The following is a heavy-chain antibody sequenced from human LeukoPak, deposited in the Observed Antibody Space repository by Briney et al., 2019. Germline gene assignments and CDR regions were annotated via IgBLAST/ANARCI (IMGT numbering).Heavy chain of an antibody. D-gene: IGHD2-2*01. Sequence: ASVKVSCKASGYTFTGYYMHWVRQAPGQGLEWVGWINPDSGGTNYARKFQGRVTMTRDTSIRAAYMELRRLRSDDTAVYYCAGGRTDIVVVPATLRNYYFDYWGQGTLVTVSS. V-gene: IGHV1-2*02. CDR3: AGGRTDIVVVPATLRNYYFDY. J-gene: IGHJ4*02. CDR1: GYTFTGYY. CDR2: INPDSGGT.